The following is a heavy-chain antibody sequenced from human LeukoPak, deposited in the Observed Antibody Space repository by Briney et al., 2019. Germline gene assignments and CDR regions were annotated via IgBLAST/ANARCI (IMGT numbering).Heavy chain of an antibody. J-gene: IGHJ5*02. V-gene: IGHV1-2*02. D-gene: IGHD2-2*02. Sequence: ASVKVSCKASGYTFPGYDMHWVRQVPGQGLEWMGWINPNSGDANYAQNFQGRVTMTRDTSISTLYLDLSRLRSDDTAMYYCVRAGCSATSCHTWFDPWGQGTLVTVSS. CDR1: GYTFPGYD. CDR3: VRAGCSATSCHTWFDP. CDR2: INPNSGDA.